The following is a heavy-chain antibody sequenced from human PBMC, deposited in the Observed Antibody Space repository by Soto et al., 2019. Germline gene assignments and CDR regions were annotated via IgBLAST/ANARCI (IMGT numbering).Heavy chain of an antibody. V-gene: IGHV1-46*01. Sequence: QVQLVQSGAEVKKPGASVKVSCKASGYTFTSYYMHWVRQAPGQVLEWMGIINPSGGSTSYAQQFQGRVTMTRDTSPSTVYMELSSLRSEDTAVYYCARDGRNVSAAAYGMDVWGQGTTVTVSS. CDR3: ARDGRNVSAAAYGMDV. CDR1: GYTFTSYY. J-gene: IGHJ6*02. D-gene: IGHD2-2*01. CDR2: INPSGGST.